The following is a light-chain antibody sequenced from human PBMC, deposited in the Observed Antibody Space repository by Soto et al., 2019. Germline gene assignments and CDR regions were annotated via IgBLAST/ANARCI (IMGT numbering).Light chain of an antibody. Sequence: DIQMTQSPSSQYASVGDRVTITCQASQDISNYLKWYQQKPGKAPKLLIYDASNLETGVPSRFSGSGSGTDFTFTISSLQPEDFATYYCQQANSFPLTFGGGTKVDI. CDR3: QQANSFPLT. CDR1: QDISNY. V-gene: IGKV1-33*01. J-gene: IGKJ4*01. CDR2: DAS.